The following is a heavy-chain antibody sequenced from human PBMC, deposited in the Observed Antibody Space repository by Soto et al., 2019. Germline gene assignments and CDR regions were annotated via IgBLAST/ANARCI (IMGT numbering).Heavy chain of an antibody. CDR1: GFYMTNSY. J-gene: IGHJ4*02. Sequence: SETLSLTCTFSGFYMTNSYWSWIRQPPGKGLEWIGYIYYSGSTNYHPSLKSRVAMSVDTSKNQFSLKMNSVTAADTAVYYCAKEGIPRYCGGGGCYSIQAYWGQGTLVTVSS. V-gene: IGHV4-59*01. CDR2: IYYSGST. CDR3: AKEGIPRYCGGGGCYSIQAY. D-gene: IGHD2-15*01.